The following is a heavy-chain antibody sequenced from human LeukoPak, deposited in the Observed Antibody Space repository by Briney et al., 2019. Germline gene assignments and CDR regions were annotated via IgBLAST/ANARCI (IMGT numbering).Heavy chain of an antibody. Sequence: GGSLKLSCAASVLTFSDADIHCVRQASGNGLEGVGRIRSIANSYATSYAASVKGRFTISKDDSKNSAFLQMNSLKTEDTAVYYCTRVTTVVDFDYWGQGTLVTVSS. D-gene: IGHD4-23*01. V-gene: IGHV3-73*01. CDR3: TRVTTVVDFDY. CDR1: VLTFSDAD. CDR2: IRSIANSYAT. J-gene: IGHJ4*02.